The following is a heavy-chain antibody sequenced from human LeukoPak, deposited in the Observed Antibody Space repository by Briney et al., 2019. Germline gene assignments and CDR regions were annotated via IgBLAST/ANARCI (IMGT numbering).Heavy chain of an antibody. Sequence: ASVKVSCKASGGTFSSYAISWVRQAPGQGLEWMGRIIPILGIANYAQKFQGRVTITADKSTSTAYMELSSLRSEDTAAYYCASGDYDSSGYSDYWGQGTLVTVSS. D-gene: IGHD3-22*01. CDR3: ASGDYDSSGYSDY. CDR2: IIPILGIA. J-gene: IGHJ4*02. V-gene: IGHV1-69*04. CDR1: GGTFSSYA.